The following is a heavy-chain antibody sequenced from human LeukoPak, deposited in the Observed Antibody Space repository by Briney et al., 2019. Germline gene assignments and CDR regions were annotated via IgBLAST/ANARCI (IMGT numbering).Heavy chain of an antibody. CDR2: INPSGSST. CDR1: GYSFTSHY. J-gene: IGHJ5*02. D-gene: IGHD1-26*01. Sequence: ASVKVSCKASGYSFTSHYMHWVRQAPGQGLEWLGLINPSGSSTLYAQKFQGRVTMTRDMSTTTDYMGLSSLRSDDTAVYYCARDNSVGDVAWWFDPWGQGTLVTVSS. V-gene: IGHV1-46*01. CDR3: ARDNSVGDVAWWFDP.